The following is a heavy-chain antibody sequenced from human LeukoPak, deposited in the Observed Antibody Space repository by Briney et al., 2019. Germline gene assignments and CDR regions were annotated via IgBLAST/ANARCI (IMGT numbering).Heavy chain of an antibody. CDR2: ISDSGGST. D-gene: IGHD5-18*01. V-gene: IGHV3-23*01. J-gene: IGHJ4*02. CDR3: AKERGYSYGTFDY. CDR1: GFNFNNAW. Sequence: GGSLRLSCTTSGFNFNNAWMNWVRQAPGKGLEWVSTISDSGGSTYYADSVKGRFTISRDNSKNTVYLQMNSLRAEDTAVYHCAKERGYSYGTFDYWGQGTLVTVSS.